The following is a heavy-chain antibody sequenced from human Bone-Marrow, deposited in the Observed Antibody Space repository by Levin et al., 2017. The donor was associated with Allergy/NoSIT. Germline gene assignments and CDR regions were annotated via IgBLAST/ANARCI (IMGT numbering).Heavy chain of an antibody. CDR2: IRGSNA. Sequence: HPGGSLRLSCAASGFTFSTYAMSWVRQAPGKGLEWVSAIRGSNAFYGDSAKGRFTISRDNSKNTLYLQMSSLRAEDTALYYCARDPCADTTCYTYNWFDSWGPGTLVTVSS. CDR3: ARDPCADTTCYTYNWFDS. J-gene: IGHJ5*01. CDR1: GFTFSTYA. D-gene: IGHD2-15*01. V-gene: IGHV3-23*01.